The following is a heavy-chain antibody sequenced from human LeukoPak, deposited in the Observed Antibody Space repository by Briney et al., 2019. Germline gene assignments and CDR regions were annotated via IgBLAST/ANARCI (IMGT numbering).Heavy chain of an antibody. J-gene: IGHJ4*02. V-gene: IGHV3-30*18. CDR3: AKSGYCSSTSCYGIDY. CDR1: GFTFSSYG. CDR2: ISYDGSNK. D-gene: IGHD2-2*03. Sequence: PGGSLGLSCAASGFTFSSYGMHWVRQAPGKGLEWVAVISYDGSNKYYADSVKGRFTISRDNSKNTLYLQMNSLRAEDTAVYYCAKSGYCSSTSCYGIDYWGQGTLVTVSS.